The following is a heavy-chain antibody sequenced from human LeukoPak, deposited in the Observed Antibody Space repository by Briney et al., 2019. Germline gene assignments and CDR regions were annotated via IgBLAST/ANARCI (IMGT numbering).Heavy chain of an antibody. CDR1: GFTFSSYG. CDR3: ASQGAPYDFWSGYYLLRYFDY. D-gene: IGHD3-3*01. V-gene: IGHV3-33*01. J-gene: IGHJ4*02. Sequence: GGSLRLSCAASGFTFSSYGMHWVRQAPGKGLEWVAVIWYDGSNKYYADSVKGRFTISRDNSKNTLYLQMNSLRAEDTAVYYCASQGAPYDFWSGYYLLRYFDYWGQGTLVTVSS. CDR2: IWYDGSNK.